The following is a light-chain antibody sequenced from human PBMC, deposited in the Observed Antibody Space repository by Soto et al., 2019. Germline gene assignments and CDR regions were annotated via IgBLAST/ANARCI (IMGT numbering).Light chain of an antibody. CDR3: QQYIRCSLT. CDR2: GAS. CDR1: QNIYSN. Sequence: MMPLRATLSVAPVALAALALSASQNIYSNVAWYQQKPGQAPSLLIYGASTRATGTPARFSGSGSGTEFTLTISSLQSEDFAVYYCQQYIRCSLTFGGGTKVDIK. J-gene: IGKJ4*01. V-gene: IGKV3-15*01.